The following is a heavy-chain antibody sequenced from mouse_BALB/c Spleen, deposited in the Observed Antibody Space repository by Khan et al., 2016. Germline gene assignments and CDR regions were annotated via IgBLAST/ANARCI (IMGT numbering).Heavy chain of an antibody. J-gene: IGHJ2*01. CDR2: IRYSGST. Sequence: VQLQESGPGLVKPSQSLSLTCTVTGYSITSGYGWNWIRQFPGNKLEWMGYIRYSGSTNYNPSLKSRISITRDTSKNQFFLQLNSVTTEDTATSYCARAARMQYWGQGTTLTVS. D-gene: IGHD1-2*01. CDR3: ARAARMQY. V-gene: IGHV3-1*02. CDR1: GYSITSGYG.